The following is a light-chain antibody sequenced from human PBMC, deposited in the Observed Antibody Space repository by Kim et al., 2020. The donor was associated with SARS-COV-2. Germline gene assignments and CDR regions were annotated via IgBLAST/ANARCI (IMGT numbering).Light chain of an antibody. CDR3: QSYDSSLSGSV. CDR2: GNS. V-gene: IGLV1-40*01. CDR1: CSNIGGGYD. J-gene: IGLJ7*01. Sequence: RVTISCTRSCSNIGGGYDVHWYQQLPGTAPKLLIYGNSNRPSGVPDRFSGSKSGTSASLAITGLQAEDEADYYCQSYDSSLSGSVFGGGTQLTVL.